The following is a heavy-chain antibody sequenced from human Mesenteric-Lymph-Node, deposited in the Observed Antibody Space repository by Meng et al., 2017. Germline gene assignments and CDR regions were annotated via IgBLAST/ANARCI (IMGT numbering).Heavy chain of an antibody. CDR2: IWYDGSNK. CDR3: ARAPRSGGWYAGSLDY. CDR1: GFTFSSYG. J-gene: IGHJ4*02. Sequence: GESLKISCAASGFTFSSYGMHWVRQAPGKGLEWVAVIWYDGSNKYYAESVKGRFTIYRNNSKDTLYLQINSLRAKDTAVYYCARAPRSGGWYAGSLDYWGQGTLVTVSS. V-gene: IGHV3-33*01. D-gene: IGHD6-19*01.